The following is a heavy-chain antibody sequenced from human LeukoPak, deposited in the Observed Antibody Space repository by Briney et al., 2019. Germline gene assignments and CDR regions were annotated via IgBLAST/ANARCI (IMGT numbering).Heavy chain of an antibody. CDR3: ATGRNGVVPAPILGVGPWYNYHYMDV. V-gene: IGHV4-34*01. D-gene: IGHD2-2*02. CDR1: GGSISSYY. CDR2: IDHSGTT. J-gene: IGHJ6*03. Sequence: PSETLSLTCTVSGGSISSYYWSWIRQPPGKGLEWIGEIDHSGTTNYNPSLKSRVTMSVDTSKNQFSLMVSSVTAADTAVYYCATGRNGVVPAPILGVGPWYNYHYMDVWGKGTTVTVSS.